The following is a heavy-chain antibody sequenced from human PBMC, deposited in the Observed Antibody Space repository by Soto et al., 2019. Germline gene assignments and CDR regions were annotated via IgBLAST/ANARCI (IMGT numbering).Heavy chain of an antibody. CDR2: IYYSGST. Sequence: QVQLQESGPGLVKPAETLSLTCTVSGASNSNYHWSWIRQPPGKGLEWIGYIYYSGSTNYNPSLKSRVTITEDAPKNQLSRKLRSVTAADTAVYYCTRHLGRAVACFDYWGQGTLVTVSS. CDR3: TRHLGRAVACFDY. J-gene: IGHJ4*02. V-gene: IGHV4-59*08. D-gene: IGHD6-19*01. CDR1: GASNSNYH.